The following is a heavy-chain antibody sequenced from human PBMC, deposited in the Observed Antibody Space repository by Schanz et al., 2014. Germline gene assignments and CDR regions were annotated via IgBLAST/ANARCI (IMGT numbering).Heavy chain of an antibody. Sequence: VQLAESGGGLVQPGGSLRLSCAASGFSFSTYWMSWVRQAPGKGLEGVAVIWSDGTNEYYADSVKGRFTISGDSSKYTVYLQMNSLRADDTAVYYCAKGPYYYYYMDVWGNGTTVTVSS. CDR2: IWSDGTNE. CDR3: AKGPYYYYYMDV. J-gene: IGHJ6*03. V-gene: IGHV3-33*08. CDR1: GFSFSTYW.